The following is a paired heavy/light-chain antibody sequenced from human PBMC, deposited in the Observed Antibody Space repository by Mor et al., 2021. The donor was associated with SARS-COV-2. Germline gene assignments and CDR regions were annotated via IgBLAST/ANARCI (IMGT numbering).Heavy chain of an antibody. CDR1: GYTFTSYG. J-gene: IGHJ4*02. CDR3: ARVWGSVITGDY. CDR2: ISAYNGNT. Sequence: QVQLVQSGAEVKKPGASVKVSCKASGYTFTSYGISWVRQAPGQGLEWMGWISAYNGNTNYAQKLQGRVTMTTDTSTSTAYMELRSLRSDDTAVYYCARVWGSVITGDYWGQGTLVTVSS. V-gene: IGHV1-18*04. D-gene: IGHD3-22*01.
Light chain of an antibody. CDR2: TTS. J-gene: IGKJ1*01. Sequence: EIVLTQSPGTLSLSPGERATLSCRASHSVANNYLAWYQQKPGQAPRLLIFTTSIRAPGIPDRFSGSGSGTDFTLTISRLEPEDFAVYYCQHFDGSLLWTFGQGTKVEIK. CDR3: QHFDGSLLWT. V-gene: IGKV3-20*01. CDR1: HSVANNY.